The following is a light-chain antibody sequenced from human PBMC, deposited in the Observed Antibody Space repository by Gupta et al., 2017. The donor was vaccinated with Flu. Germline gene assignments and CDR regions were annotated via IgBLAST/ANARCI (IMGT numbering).Light chain of an antibody. J-gene: IGKJ2*01. CDR2: GAS. CDR3: QHTYRTPYT. CDR1: LTITTY. V-gene: IGKV1-39*01. Sequence: GDRVSITSQASLTITTYLNWYQQKVGKAPKLLIYGASGLQSGVPSRFTASGSGTDFTLTISSLQPEDFATYYCQHTYRTPYTFGLGTRVEIK.